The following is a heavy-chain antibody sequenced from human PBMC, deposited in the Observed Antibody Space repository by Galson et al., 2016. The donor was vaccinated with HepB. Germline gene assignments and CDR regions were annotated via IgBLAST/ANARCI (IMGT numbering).Heavy chain of an antibody. CDR1: GYSFTSYW. V-gene: IGHV5-10-1*01. J-gene: IGHJ6*02. D-gene: IGHD3-3*01. CDR3: AFARSISSAYYKRGAGIHYYGMDV. Sequence: QSGAEVKKPGESLSISCKGSGYSFTSYWISWVRQMPGKGLEWMGRIDPSASYTNYSPSFEGHVTIPADKSISTAYLQWTGRKDSDTAMYYCAFARSISSAYYKRGAGIHYYGMDVWGQGTTVTVSS. CDR2: IDPSASYT.